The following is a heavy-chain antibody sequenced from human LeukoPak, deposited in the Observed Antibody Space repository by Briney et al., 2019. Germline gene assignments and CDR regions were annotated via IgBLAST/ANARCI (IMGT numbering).Heavy chain of an antibody. J-gene: IGHJ4*02. CDR3: AREGYSGYGYYFDY. Sequence: GGSLRLSCAASGFTFSSYAMSWVRQAPGEGLEWVSTVSGSGSSINYADSVKGRFTISRDNAKNSLYLQMNSLRAEDTAVYYCAREGYSGYGYYFDYWGQGTLVTVSS. CDR2: VSGSGSSI. V-gene: IGHV3-23*01. CDR1: GFTFSSYA. D-gene: IGHD5-12*01.